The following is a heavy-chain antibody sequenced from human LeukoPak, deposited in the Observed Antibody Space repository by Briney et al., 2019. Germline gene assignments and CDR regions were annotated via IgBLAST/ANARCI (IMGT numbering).Heavy chain of an antibody. CDR3: ARERRPTYYDFWSGYYI. CDR2: INHSGST. V-gene: IGHV4-34*01. J-gene: IGHJ4*02. CDR1: GGSFSGYY. D-gene: IGHD3-3*01. Sequence: SETLSLTCAVYGGSFSGYYWSWIRQPPGKGLEWIGEINHSGSTNYNPSLKGRVTISVDTSKNQFSLKLSSVTAEDTALYYCARERRPTYYDFWSGYYIWGQGTLVTVSS.